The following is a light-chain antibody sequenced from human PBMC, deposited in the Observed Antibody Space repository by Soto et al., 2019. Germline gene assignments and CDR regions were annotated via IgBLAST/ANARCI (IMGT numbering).Light chain of an antibody. V-gene: IGLV2-14*03. CDR3: SSYTSRSTVI. Sequence: QSALTQPACVSGSPGQSITISCTGTNNDVGGFNFVSWYQQHPGKVPKLLIYDVDDRPSGVSNRFSGSRSGNTASLTISGLQDEDEADYYCSSYTSRSTVIFGGGTKLTVL. J-gene: IGLJ2*01. CDR2: DVD. CDR1: NNDVGGFNF.